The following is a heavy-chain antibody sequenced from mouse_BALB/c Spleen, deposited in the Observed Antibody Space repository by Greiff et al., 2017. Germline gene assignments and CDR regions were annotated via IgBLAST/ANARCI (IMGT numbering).Heavy chain of an antibody. CDR2: IWAGGST. J-gene: IGHJ3*01. CDR3: ARDRGMMAWFAY. V-gene: IGHV2-9*02. D-gene: IGHD2-3*01. Sequence: VQLVESGPGLVAPSQSLSITCTVSGFSLTSYGVHWVRQPPGKRLEWLGVIWAGGSTNYNSALMSRLSISKDNSKSQVFLKMNSLQTDDTAMYYCARDRGMMAWFAYWGQGTLVTVSA. CDR1: GFSLTSYG.